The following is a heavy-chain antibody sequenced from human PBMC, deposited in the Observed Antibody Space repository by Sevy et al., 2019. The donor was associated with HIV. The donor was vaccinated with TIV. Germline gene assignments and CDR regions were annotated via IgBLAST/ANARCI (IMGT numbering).Heavy chain of an antibody. V-gene: IGHV3-23*01. CDR3: ARKGSTGAAEYYFDC. D-gene: IGHD6-13*01. CDR2: ITDSGGNT. J-gene: IGHJ4*02. CDR1: GFAFSSYY. Sequence: GGSLRLSCAASGFAFSSYYMSWVRQAPGKGLEWVSSITDSGGNTHYADSVKGRFSISRDNARNTLYLQMNSLSAEDTAVYYCARKGSTGAAEYYFDCWGQGTLVTVSS.